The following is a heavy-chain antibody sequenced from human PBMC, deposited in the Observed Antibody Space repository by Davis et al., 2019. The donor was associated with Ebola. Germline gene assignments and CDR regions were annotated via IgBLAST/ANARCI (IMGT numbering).Heavy chain of an antibody. CDR3: VKDRRGSYAFDI. Sequence: PGGSLRLSCSASGFTFTDYAMHWVRQAPGRGLDFVSGITDIGGTTHYGDPVKGRFTISRDDSKNTVYLQMTSLTVDDTALYYCVKDRRGSYAFDIWGQGTKVTVSS. V-gene: IGHV3-64D*06. D-gene: IGHD1-26*01. CDR1: GFTFTDYA. J-gene: IGHJ3*02. CDR2: ITDIGGTT.